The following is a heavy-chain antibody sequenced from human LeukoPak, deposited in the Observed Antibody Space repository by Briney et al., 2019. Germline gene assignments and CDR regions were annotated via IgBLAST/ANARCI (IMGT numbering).Heavy chain of an antibody. J-gene: IGHJ6*03. CDR3: AKDPGTYYYYYMDV. Sequence: PGGSLRLSCAASGFTFKNYAMSWVRQAPGKGLEWVSAISGSGGSTYYAESVKGRFTISRDNSKNTLYLQMNSLRAEDTAIYYCAKDPGTYYYYYMDVWGKGITVTVSS. CDR1: GFTFKNYA. V-gene: IGHV3-23*01. CDR2: ISGSGGST.